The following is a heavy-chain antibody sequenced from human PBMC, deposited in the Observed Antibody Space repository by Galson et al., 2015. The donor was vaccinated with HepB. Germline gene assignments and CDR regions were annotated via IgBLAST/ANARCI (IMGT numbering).Heavy chain of an antibody. J-gene: IGHJ5*02. D-gene: IGHD3-22*01. Sequence: SVKVSCKASGYTFTSYAMHWVRQAPGQRLEWMGWINAGNGNTKYSQKFQGRVTITRDTSASTAYMELSSLRSEDTAVYYCARDRGTMIVVVTTYSSWFDPWGQGTLVTVSS. CDR1: GYTFTSYA. CDR2: INAGNGNT. V-gene: IGHV1-3*01. CDR3: ARDRGTMIVVVTTYSSWFDP.